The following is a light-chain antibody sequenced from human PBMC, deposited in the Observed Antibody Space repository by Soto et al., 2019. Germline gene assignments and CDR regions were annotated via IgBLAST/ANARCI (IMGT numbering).Light chain of an antibody. CDR2: KAS. CDR3: QQYNNYWT. Sequence: DIQMTQSPSTLSASVGDRVTITCRASQIISNWLAWYQQKPGKAPKLLIYKASSLESGVPSRFSGRGSGTEFTLTISCLQPDDFETYYCQQYNNYWTFGQGTKVEIK. V-gene: IGKV1-5*03. CDR1: QIISNW. J-gene: IGKJ1*01.